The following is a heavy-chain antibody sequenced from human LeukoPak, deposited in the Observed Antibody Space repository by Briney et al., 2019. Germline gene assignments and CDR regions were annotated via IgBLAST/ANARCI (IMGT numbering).Heavy chain of an antibody. CDR3: ARDRVGSGWPRPWYFEF. D-gene: IGHD6-19*01. Sequence: ASVKVSCKAFGYSFTGYHLHWVRQAPRQGLEWMGWVNPKTGGTNYARKFQGRVTMTRDTSINTVNMELSRLTSDDTAVYYCARDRVGSGWPRPWYFEFWGQGTLITVSS. J-gene: IGHJ4*02. CDR2: VNPKTGGT. V-gene: IGHV1-2*02. CDR1: GYSFTGYH.